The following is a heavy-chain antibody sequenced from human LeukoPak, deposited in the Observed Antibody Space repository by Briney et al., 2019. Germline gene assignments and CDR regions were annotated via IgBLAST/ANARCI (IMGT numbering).Heavy chain of an antibody. CDR1: GYTFTGYY. J-gene: IGHJ4*02. V-gene: IGHV1-2*06. Sequence: GASVKVSCKASGYTFTGYYMHWVRQAPGQGLEWMGRTNPNSGGTNYAQKFQGRVTMTRDTSISTAYMELSRLRSDDTAVYYCARGDDSSGPTPDYWGQGTLVTVSS. D-gene: IGHD3-22*01. CDR3: ARGDDSSGPTPDY. CDR2: TNPNSGGT.